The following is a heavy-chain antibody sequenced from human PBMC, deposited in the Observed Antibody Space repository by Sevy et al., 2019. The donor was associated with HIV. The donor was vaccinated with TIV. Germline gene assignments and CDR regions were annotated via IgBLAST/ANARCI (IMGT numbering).Heavy chain of an antibody. CDR1: GFTFNSYW. CDR2: IKQDGSEK. CDR3: ARDEQTYGDYDYFDY. Sequence: GGSLRLSCAASGFTFNSYWMSWVRQAPGKGLEWVANIKQDGSEKYYVDSVKGRFTISRDNAKNSLYLQMNSLTAEDTAVYYCARDEQTYGDYDYFDYWGQGTLVTVSS. J-gene: IGHJ4*02. V-gene: IGHV3-7*01. D-gene: IGHD4-17*01.